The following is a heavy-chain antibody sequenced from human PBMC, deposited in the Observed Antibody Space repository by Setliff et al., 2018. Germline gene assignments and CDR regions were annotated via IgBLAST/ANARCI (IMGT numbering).Heavy chain of an antibody. V-gene: IGHV4-4*08. CDR1: GASISSHA. J-gene: IGHJ4*02. CDR2: LYTSGST. D-gene: IGHD3-22*01. Sequence: SETLSLTCNVSGASISSHAWSWIRQPPGKRLEYIGYLYTSGSTNYNPSLKSRVTMSVDTSKNQLSLKLSSVTAADTAVYYCARGSYYDSSGYSPDFFDYWGQGTLVNV. CDR3: ARGSYYDSSGYSPDFFDY.